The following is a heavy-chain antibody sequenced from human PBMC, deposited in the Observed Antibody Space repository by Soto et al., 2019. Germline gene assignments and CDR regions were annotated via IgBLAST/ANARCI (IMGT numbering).Heavy chain of an antibody. Sequence: QLQLQESGPGLVKPSETQSLTCTVSGGSISSSSYYWGWIRQPPGKGLEWIGSIYYSGSTYYNPSLKSRVTISVDTSKNQFSLKLSSVTAADTAVYYCARRPLRFLEDRDYWGQGTLVTVSS. CDR1: GGSISSSSYY. D-gene: IGHD3-3*01. J-gene: IGHJ4*02. V-gene: IGHV4-39*01. CDR2: IYYSGST. CDR3: ARRPLRFLEDRDY.